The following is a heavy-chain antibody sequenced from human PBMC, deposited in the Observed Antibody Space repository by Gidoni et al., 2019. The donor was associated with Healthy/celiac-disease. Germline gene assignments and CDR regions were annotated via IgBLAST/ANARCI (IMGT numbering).Heavy chain of an antibody. CDR3: ARDAAGRADRLQLGYYMDV. Sequence: QVQLVQSGAEVKKPGSSVKVSCKASGGTFSSYTISWVRQAPGQGLEWMGRIIPILGIANYAQKFQGRVTITADKSTSTAYMELSSLRAEDTAVYYCARDAAGRADRLQLGYYMDVWGKGTTVTVSS. V-gene: IGHV1-69*08. CDR2: IIPILGIA. J-gene: IGHJ6*03. D-gene: IGHD6-6*01. CDR1: GGTFSSYT.